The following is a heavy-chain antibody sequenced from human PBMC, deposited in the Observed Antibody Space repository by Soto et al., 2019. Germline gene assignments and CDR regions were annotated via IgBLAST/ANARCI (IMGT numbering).Heavy chain of an antibody. CDR2: VSISGSTT. Sequence: GGSLRLSCAASGLTSSSYAMSWVRQAPGKGLEWVSVVSISGSTTYYADSVKGRFTISRDNSKNTLFLQMNSLRAEDTAVYYCAKHYIGGYYYLDYWGQGTLVTVSS. CDR1: GLTSSSYA. J-gene: IGHJ4*02. V-gene: IGHV3-23*01. CDR3: AKHYIGGYYYLDY. D-gene: IGHD6-19*01.